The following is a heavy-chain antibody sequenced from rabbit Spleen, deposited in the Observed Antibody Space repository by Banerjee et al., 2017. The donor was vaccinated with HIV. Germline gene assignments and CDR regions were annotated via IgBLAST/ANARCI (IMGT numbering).Heavy chain of an antibody. V-gene: IGHV1S45*01. CDR2: AYAGSSDST. CDR1: GVSFSDKDV. D-gene: IGHD4-1*01. J-gene: IGHJ3*01. Sequence: QEQLVESGGGLVNPEGSLTLTCKASGVSFSDKDVMCWVRQAPGKGLEWVACAYAGSSDSTYSATWAKGRFTISKTSSTTVTLQMTSLTAADTATYFCARAIVPWLGLTRLDLWGPGTLVTVS. CDR3: ARAIVPWLGLTRLDL.